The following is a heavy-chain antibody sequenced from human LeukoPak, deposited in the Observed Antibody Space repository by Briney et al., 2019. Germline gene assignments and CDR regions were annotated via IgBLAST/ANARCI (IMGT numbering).Heavy chain of an antibody. J-gene: IGHJ4*02. Sequence: GASVKVSCKASGYTFTSYGISWVRQAPRQGLEWMGSISAYNGNTNYARKLQGRVTMTTDTSTSTAYMELRSLRSDDTAVYYCARGIKSAVAGTHQVNADYWGQGTLVTVSS. V-gene: IGHV1-18*01. CDR3: ARGIKSAVAGTHQVNADY. CDR1: GYTFTSYG. D-gene: IGHD6-19*01. CDR2: ISAYNGNT.